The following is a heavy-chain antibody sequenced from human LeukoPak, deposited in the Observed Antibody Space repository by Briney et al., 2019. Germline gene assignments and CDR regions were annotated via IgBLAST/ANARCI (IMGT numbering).Heavy chain of an antibody. CDR3: ARCGYYGSGSSDY. J-gene: IGHJ4*02. D-gene: IGHD3-10*01. CDR1: GGSFSGYY. Sequence: LSLTCAVYGGSFSGYYWSWIRQAPGKGLEWVSYISSSGSTIYYADSVKGRFTISRDNAKKSLYLQMNSLRAEDTAVYYCARCGYYGSGSSDYWGQGTLVTVSS. CDR2: ISSSGSTI. V-gene: IGHV3-11*01.